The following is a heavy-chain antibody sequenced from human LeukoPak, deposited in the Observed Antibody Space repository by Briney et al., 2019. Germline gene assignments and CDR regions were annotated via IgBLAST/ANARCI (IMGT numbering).Heavy chain of an antibody. V-gene: IGHV4-59*12. CDR1: GGSISSYY. J-gene: IGHJ3*02. CDR2: IYYSGRT. D-gene: IGHD3-10*01. CDR3: ARDPGDYGSGSDAFDI. Sequence: SETLSLTCTVSGGSISSYYWSWIRQSPGKGLEWIGYIYYSGRTNYNPSLKSRVTISVDTSKNQFSLMLTSVTAADTAVYYCARDPGDYGSGSDAFDIWGQGTMVTVSS.